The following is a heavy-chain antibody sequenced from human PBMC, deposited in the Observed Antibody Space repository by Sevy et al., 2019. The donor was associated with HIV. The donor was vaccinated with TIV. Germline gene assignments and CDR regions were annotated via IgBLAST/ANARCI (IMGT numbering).Heavy chain of an antibody. V-gene: IGHV3-30*18. CDR1: GFTFNSYG. J-gene: IGHJ6*02. CDR2: ISYDGSNK. D-gene: IGHD6-19*01. CDR3: AKDRRYRSGWYARGSYFALDV. Sequence: GGSLRLSCAASGFTFNSYGMHWVHQAPGKGLEWVAVISYDGSNKYYGDSVKGRFTISRDNSKNTVYLQMNSLRPEDTAVYYCAKDRRYRSGWYARGSYFALDVWGQGTTVTVSS.